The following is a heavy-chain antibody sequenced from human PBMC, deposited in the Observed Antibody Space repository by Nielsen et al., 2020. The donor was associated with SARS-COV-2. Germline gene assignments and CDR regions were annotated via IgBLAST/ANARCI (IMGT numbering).Heavy chain of an antibody. Sequence: GESLKISCAASGFTFSSYGMHWVRQAPGKGLEWVAVIWYDGSNKYYADSVKGRFTISRDNSKNTLYLQMNSLRAEDTAVYYCARESGWQKGDYWGQGTLVTVSS. CDR2: IWYDGSNK. V-gene: IGHV3-33*08. D-gene: IGHD2-15*01. CDR3: ARESGWQKGDY. J-gene: IGHJ4*02. CDR1: GFTFSSYG.